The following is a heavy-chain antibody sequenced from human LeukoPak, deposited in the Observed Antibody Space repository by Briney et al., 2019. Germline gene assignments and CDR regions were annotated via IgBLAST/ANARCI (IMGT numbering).Heavy chain of an antibody. Sequence: GGSLRLSCAASGFTFSDHYMSWLRQAPGKGLECFSYISYSGHTIYYADSVKGRFTISRDNAKNSLYLQMNSLRAEETAVYYCAREAKELGATAFHMWGQGTMVSVSS. D-gene: IGHD1-26*01. V-gene: IGHV3-11*01. CDR1: GFTFSDHY. J-gene: IGHJ3*02. CDR3: AREAKELGATAFHM. CDR2: ISYSGHTI.